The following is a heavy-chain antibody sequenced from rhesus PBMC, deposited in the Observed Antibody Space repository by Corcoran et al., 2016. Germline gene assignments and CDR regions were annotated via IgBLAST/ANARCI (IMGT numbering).Heavy chain of an antibody. V-gene: IGHV4-169*01. J-gene: IGHJ2*01. CDR3: ARAYYEDDYGYYSYWYFDL. CDR2: IYGSGSST. Sequence: QLQLQESGPGLVKPSETLSVTCAVSGGSISSSYWSWIRQAPGKGLEWIGYIYGSGSSTNYNPSLKSRVTLSVDTSKNQLSLKLSSVIAADTAVYYCARAYYEDDYGYYSYWYFDLWGPGTPITISS. D-gene: IGHD3-9*01. CDR1: GGSISSSY.